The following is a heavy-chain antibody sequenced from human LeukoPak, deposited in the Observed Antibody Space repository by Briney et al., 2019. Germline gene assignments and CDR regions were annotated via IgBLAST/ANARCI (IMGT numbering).Heavy chain of an antibody. V-gene: IGHV4-39*07. D-gene: IGHD2-15*01. Sequence: SETLSLTCTVSGGSINTDSYYWGWVRQPPGKGLEWIGSIYYSGSTWYNPSLNSRVTISVDTSKNQFSLKLSSVTAANTAVYYCARGIIVVVVAATSQWFDPWGQGTLVTVSS. J-gene: IGHJ5*02. CDR3: ARGIIVVVVAATSQWFDP. CDR1: GGSINTDSYY. CDR2: IYYSGST.